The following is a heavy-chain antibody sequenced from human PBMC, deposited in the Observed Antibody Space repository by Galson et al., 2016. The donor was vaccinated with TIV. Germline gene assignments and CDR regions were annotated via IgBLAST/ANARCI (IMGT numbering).Heavy chain of an antibody. D-gene: IGHD5-18*01. V-gene: IGHV1-69*13. CDR2: IIPVFGTT. Sequence: SVKVSCKASGGTFNSYGISWVRQAPGQGLQWMGGIIPVFGTTKYSQDFQGRVAVTAVESTGTAYMELSGLRFDDTAVYFCARSRGYSYGYVDPWGQGTLVTVSS. CDR1: GGTFNSYG. CDR3: ARSRGYSYGYVDP. J-gene: IGHJ5*02.